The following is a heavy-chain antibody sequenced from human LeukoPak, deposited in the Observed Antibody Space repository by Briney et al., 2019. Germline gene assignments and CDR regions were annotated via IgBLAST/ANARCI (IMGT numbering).Heavy chain of an antibody. D-gene: IGHD2-15*01. CDR1: GYTITGYY. J-gene: IGHJ4*02. CDR2: INPDSGGT. Sequence: GASVKVSCKASGYTITGYYMHWVRQAPGQGLEWMGWINPDSGGTNYAQNFQGRVTMTRDTSVGTAYMELSSLRSDDTAVYYCARDWSGVYCTGGSCQSLDYWGQGTLVTVSS. CDR3: ARDWSGVYCTGGSCQSLDY. V-gene: IGHV1-2*02.